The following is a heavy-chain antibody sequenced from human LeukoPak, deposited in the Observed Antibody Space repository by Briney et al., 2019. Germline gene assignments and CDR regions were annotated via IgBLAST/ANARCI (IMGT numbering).Heavy chain of an antibody. D-gene: IGHD4-17*01. J-gene: IGHJ4*02. CDR3: ARDRGANMVTTFGY. Sequence: ASVKVSCKATGYTFTSYYMHWVRQAPGQGLEWMGLINPSVGSTKYAQKFQGRVTMTRDTSSSTVYMELSSLRSEDTAVYFCARDRGANMVTTFGYWGQGTLVTVSS. CDR1: GYTFTSYY. CDR2: INPSVGST. V-gene: IGHV1-46*01.